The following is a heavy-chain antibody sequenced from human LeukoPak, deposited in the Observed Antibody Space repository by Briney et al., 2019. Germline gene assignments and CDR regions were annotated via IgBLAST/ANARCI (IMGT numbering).Heavy chain of an antibody. Sequence: SETLSLTCTVSGGSISNRSYYWGWIRQPPGKGLEWIGSIYYIGSSYYNPSLKSRVTISIDKSKNQFSLKLSSVTAADTAMYYCARGGTTVAGTFWFDPWGQGTLVTVSS. D-gene: IGHD6-19*01. CDR1: GGSISNRSYY. V-gene: IGHV4-39*07. CDR3: ARGGTTVAGTFWFDP. CDR2: IYYIGSS. J-gene: IGHJ5*02.